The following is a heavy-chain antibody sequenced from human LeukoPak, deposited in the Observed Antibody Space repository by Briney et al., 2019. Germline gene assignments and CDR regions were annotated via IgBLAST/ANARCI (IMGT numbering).Heavy chain of an antibody. J-gene: IGHJ3*02. D-gene: IGHD3-22*01. Sequence: SETLSLTCTVSGGSISSGDYYWSWLRQPPGKGLEWIGYIYYSGSTYYNPSLKSRVTISVDTSKNQFSLKLSSVTAADTAVYYCASSYYYDSSGSDAFDIWGQGTMVTVSS. CDR1: GGSISSGDYY. CDR3: ASSYYYDSSGSDAFDI. CDR2: IYYSGST. V-gene: IGHV4-30-4*01.